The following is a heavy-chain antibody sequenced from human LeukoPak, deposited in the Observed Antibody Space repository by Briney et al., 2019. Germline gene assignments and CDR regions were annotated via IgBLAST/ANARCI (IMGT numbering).Heavy chain of an antibody. CDR1: GGSISSSSYY. Sequence: SETLSLTCTVPGGSISSSSYYWGWIRQPPGKGLEWIGSIYYSGSTYYNPSLKSRVTISVDTSKNQFSLKLSSVTAADTAVYYCARTRYYYNSRSYGAPYYFDYWGQGTLVTVSS. CDR2: IYYSGST. V-gene: IGHV4-39*01. CDR3: ARTRYYYNSRSYGAPYYFDY. D-gene: IGHD3-10*01. J-gene: IGHJ4*02.